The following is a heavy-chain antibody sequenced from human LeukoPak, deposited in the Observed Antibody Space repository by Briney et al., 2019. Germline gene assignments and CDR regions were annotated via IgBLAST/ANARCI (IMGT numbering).Heavy chain of an antibody. D-gene: IGHD2-2*01. CDR2: ISSNGGST. J-gene: IGHJ6*02. Sequence: GGSLRLSCSASGFTFSSYAMHWVRQAPGNGLEYVSAISSNGGSTYYADSVKGRFIISRDNSKNTLYLQMSSLRAEDTAVYYCANIVVVPVNQYYGMDVWGQGTTVTVSS. CDR1: GFTFSSYA. V-gene: IGHV3-64D*06. CDR3: ANIVVVPVNQYYGMDV.